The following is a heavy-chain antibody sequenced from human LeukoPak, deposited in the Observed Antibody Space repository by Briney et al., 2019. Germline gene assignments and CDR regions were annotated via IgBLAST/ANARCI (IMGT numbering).Heavy chain of an antibody. Sequence: PGGSLRLSCAASGFTFSSYAMSWVRQAPGKGLEWVSAISGSGGSTYYAGSVKGRFTISRDNAKNSLYLQMNSLRAEDTAVYYCARDLWAAIGTNWFDPWGQGTLVTVSS. D-gene: IGHD2-2*01. J-gene: IGHJ5*02. CDR1: GFTFSSYA. CDR2: ISGSGGST. CDR3: ARDLWAAIGTNWFDP. V-gene: IGHV3-23*01.